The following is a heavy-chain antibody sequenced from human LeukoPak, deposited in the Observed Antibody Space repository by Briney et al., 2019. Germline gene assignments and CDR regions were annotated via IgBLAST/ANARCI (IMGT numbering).Heavy chain of an antibody. CDR1: GFTFSTYW. Sequence: GGSLRLSCAVSGFTFSTYWMHWVRQAPGKGLVWVARINSDGSSKNYADSVKGRFTISRDSAKNTLFLQMDSLRAEETAVYYCVRGTSRENGYGGDDPYWGRGTLV. CDR2: INSDGSSK. D-gene: IGHD2-21*02. CDR3: VRGTSRENGYGGDDPY. J-gene: IGHJ4*02. V-gene: IGHV3-74*01.